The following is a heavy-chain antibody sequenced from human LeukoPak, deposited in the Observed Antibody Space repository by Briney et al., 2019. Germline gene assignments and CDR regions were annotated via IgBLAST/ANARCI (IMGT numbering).Heavy chain of an antibody. Sequence: ASVKVSCKASGYAFTTYGIGWVRQAPGQGLEWLGSISVYNGNTNYAQKLQGRVTMTTDTSTSTAYMELRSLRSDDTAVYYCARMILLLGDVLTVPPRGFDYWGQGTLVTVSS. CDR1: GYAFTTYG. J-gene: IGHJ4*02. V-gene: IGHV1-18*01. CDR2: ISVYNGNT. CDR3: ARMILLLGDVLTVPPRGFDY. D-gene: IGHD3-9*01.